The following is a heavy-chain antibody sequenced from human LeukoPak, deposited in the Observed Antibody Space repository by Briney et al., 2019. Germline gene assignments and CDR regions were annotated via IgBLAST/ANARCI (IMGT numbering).Heavy chain of an antibody. CDR3: AKGVGATRIFDY. J-gene: IGHJ4*02. CDR2: ISYDGSNK. Sequence: GRPLRLSCLASGFTFSSYGMHWVRQAPGEGPEWVAFISYDGSNKYYADSVKGRFTISRDNSKNTLYLQMNSLRAEDTAMYYCAKGVGATRIFDYWGQGTLVTVSS. D-gene: IGHD1-26*01. V-gene: IGHV3-30*18. CDR1: GFTFSSYG.